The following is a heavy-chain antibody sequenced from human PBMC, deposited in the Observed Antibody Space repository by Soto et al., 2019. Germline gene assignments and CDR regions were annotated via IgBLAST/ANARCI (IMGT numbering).Heavy chain of an antibody. CDR2: ISSSSSTI. J-gene: IGHJ4*02. V-gene: IGHV3-48*01. D-gene: IGHD3-10*01. CDR1: GFTFSSYS. Sequence: GGSLRLSCAASGFTFSSYSMNWVRQAPGKGLEWVSYISSSSSTIYYADSVKGRFTISRDNAKNSRYLQLNSLRAEETAVYYCARDYPARDYYGSGSYFFDYWGQGTLVTVSS. CDR3: ARDYPARDYYGSGSYFFDY.